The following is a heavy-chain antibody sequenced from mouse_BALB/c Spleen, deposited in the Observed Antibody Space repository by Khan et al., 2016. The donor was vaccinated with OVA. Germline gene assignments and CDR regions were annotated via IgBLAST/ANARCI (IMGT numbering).Heavy chain of an antibody. CDR2: IRLKSDDYVT. CDR1: GFTFSNYW. J-gene: IGHJ2*01. V-gene: IGHV6-6*02. CDR3: WILL. Sequence: EVKLEESGGGLVQPGGSMKLSCVASGFTFSNYWMNWVRQSPEKGLEWVAEIRLKSDDYVTNYAESVKGRFTISRDDSKSSVYLQLNNLTAEDTGIYYCWILLWGQGTTLTVSS.